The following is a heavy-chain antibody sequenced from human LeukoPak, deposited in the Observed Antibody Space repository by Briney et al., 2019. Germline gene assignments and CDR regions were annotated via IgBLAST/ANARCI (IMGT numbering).Heavy chain of an antibody. CDR2: ISYDGSNK. J-gene: IGHJ4*02. V-gene: IGHV3-30-3*01. Sequence: GGSLRLSCAASGFTFNSYAMHWVRQAPGKGLEWVAVISYDGSNKYYADSVKGRFTISRDNSKNTLSLQMNSLRAEDTAVYYCARDTTIFGVAIMGFGYWGQGTLVTVSS. CDR3: ARDTTIFGVAIMGFGY. CDR1: GFTFNSYA. D-gene: IGHD3-3*01.